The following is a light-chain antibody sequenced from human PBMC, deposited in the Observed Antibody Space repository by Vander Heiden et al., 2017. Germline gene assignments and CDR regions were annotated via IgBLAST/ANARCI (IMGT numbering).Light chain of an antibody. CDR1: QIVSSSY. J-gene: IGKJ1*01. CDR2: GAS. Sequence: DIVLTQSPCTLSLSPGERATLSCRASQIVSSSYLAWYQQKPGQAPRLLIYGASSRATGIPDRFSGSGSGTDFTLTITRLEPEDFAVYYCQQYGSSPGTFGQGTKVEIK. CDR3: QQYGSSPGT. V-gene: IGKV3-20*01.